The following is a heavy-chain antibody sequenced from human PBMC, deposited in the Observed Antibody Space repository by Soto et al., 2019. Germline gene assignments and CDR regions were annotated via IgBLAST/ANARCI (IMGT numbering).Heavy chain of an antibody. CDR2: FDPEKGET. CDR1: GYTLSEVS. CDR3: AIAENCSGGTCYSGHNWFDP. D-gene: IGHD2-15*01. J-gene: IGHJ5*02. Sequence: QVQLVQSGAEVKKPGASVKVSCKVSGYTLSEVSMHWVRQAPGKGLEWMGGFDPEKGETIHAQKFQGRVTMTEDTSTNTAYMVLSSLRSEDTAVYYCAIAENCSGGTCYSGHNWFDPWGQGTLVTVSS. V-gene: IGHV1-24*01.